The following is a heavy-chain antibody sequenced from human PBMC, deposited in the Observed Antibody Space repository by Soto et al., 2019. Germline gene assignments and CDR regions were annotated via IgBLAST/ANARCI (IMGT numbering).Heavy chain of an antibody. V-gene: IGHV3-13*01. CDR1: GFTFSSYD. CDR2: IGTAGDT. Sequence: EVQLVESGGGLVQPGGSLRLSCAASGFTFSSYDMHWVRQATGKGLEWVSAIGTAGDTYYPGSVKGRFTISRENAKNSWYLQMNSLRAEDTAVYYCARAAAVAGTYYYYYGMDVWGQGTTVTVSS. CDR3: ARAAAVAGTYYYYYGMDV. J-gene: IGHJ6*02. D-gene: IGHD6-19*01.